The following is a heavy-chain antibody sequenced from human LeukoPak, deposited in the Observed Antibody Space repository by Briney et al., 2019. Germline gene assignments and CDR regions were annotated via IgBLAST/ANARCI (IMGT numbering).Heavy chain of an antibody. CDR3: ARAAYRPIVVVPAATDFDY. Sequence: VASVKVSCKASGYTFTSYGISWVRQAPGQGLEWMGWISAYNGNTNYAQKLQGRVTMTTDTSTSTAYMELRSLRSDDTAVYYCARAAYRPIVVVPAATDFDYWGQGTLVTVSS. CDR1: GYTFTSYG. J-gene: IGHJ4*02. CDR2: ISAYNGNT. D-gene: IGHD2-2*01. V-gene: IGHV1-18*01.